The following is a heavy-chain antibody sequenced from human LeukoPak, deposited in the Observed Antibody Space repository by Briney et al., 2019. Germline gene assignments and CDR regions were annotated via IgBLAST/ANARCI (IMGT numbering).Heavy chain of an antibody. D-gene: IGHD3-10*01. Sequence: GGSLRLSCAASGFTFSSYAMSWVRQAPGKGLEWVSGILWSGGSTGYADSVKGRFTISRDNAKNSLYLQMNSLRAEDTALYYCARDDYGSGSWNDYWGQGTLVIVSS. CDR1: GFTFSSYA. CDR2: ILWSGGST. V-gene: IGHV3-20*04. J-gene: IGHJ4*02. CDR3: ARDDYGSGSWNDY.